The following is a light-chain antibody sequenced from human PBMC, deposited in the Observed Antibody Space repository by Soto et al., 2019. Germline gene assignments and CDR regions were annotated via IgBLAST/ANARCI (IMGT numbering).Light chain of an antibody. Sequence: DIQMTQSPSTLSASVGDRVTITCRASQNINNWLAWYQQKPGKAPNLLIFDASSLKSGVPSRFSGSGSGTDFTLTISRLEPEDFAVYYCQQYGSSPWTFGQGTKVDI. CDR3: QQYGSSPWT. CDR1: QNINNW. J-gene: IGKJ1*01. CDR2: DAS. V-gene: IGKV1-5*01.